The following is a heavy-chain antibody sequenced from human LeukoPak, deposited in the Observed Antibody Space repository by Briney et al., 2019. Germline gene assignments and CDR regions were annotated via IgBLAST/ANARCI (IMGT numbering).Heavy chain of an antibody. V-gene: IGHV3-74*01. J-gene: IGHJ1*01. CDR1: GFTFSRYW. D-gene: IGHD3-22*01. CDR3: ATGNYYDSRGYYTFGH. CDR2: INGDGSTT. Sequence: GGSLRLSCAASGFTFSRYWMHWVRQAPGKGLVWVSRINGDGSTTSYADSVKGGFTISRDNAKNTLYLQMNSLRAEGTAVYYCATGNYYDSRGYYTFGHWGQGTLVTVSS.